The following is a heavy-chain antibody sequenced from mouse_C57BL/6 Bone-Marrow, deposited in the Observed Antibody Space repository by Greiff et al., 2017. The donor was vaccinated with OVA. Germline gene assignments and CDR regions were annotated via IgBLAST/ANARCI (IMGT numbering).Heavy chain of an antibody. J-gene: IGHJ2*01. CDR3: ARELYGYYYFDY. CDR1: GFTFSSYA. CDR2: ISDGGSYT. Sequence: EVMLVESGGGLVKPGGSLKLSCAASGFTFSSYAMSWVRQTPEKRLEWVATISDGGSYTYYPDNVKGRFHISRDNAKNNLYLQMSHLKSEDTAMYYCARELYGYYYFDYWGQGTTLTVSS. D-gene: IGHD1-2*01. V-gene: IGHV5-4*01.